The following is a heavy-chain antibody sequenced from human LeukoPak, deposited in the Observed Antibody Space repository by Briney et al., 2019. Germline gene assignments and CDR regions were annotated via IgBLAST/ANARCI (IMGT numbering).Heavy chain of an antibody. CDR1: GGSINNYY. CDR3: ARDSGTTGEVKFDP. V-gene: IGHV4-4*07. CDR2: VYSSGST. Sequence: SETLSLTCSVSGGSINNYYWSWIRQPAGKGLEWIGRVYSSGSTNHNPSLKSRVTMSVDTSKNQFSLKLSSVTAADSAVYYCARDSGTTGEVKFDPWGQGTLVTVSS. D-gene: IGHD3-10*01. J-gene: IGHJ5*02.